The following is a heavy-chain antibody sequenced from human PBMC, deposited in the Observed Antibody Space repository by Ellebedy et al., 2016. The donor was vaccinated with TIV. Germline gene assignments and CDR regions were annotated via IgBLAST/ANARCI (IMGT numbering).Heavy chain of an antibody. CDR2: INRSGTT. V-gene: IGHV4-4*02. CDR3: ARVGLGYYDTANFDY. Sequence: MPGGSLRLSCTVSGGSISNTLHYWSWIRQPPGKGLEWIGEINRSGTTSYNPSLRSRVIISVDKSKNQFSLKLNSVTAADTAVYYCARVGLGYYDTANFDYWGQGTLVTVSS. J-gene: IGHJ4*02. CDR1: GGSISNTLHY. D-gene: IGHD3-22*01.